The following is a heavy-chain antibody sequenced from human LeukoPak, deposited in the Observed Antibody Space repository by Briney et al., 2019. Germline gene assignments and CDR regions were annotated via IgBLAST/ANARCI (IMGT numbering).Heavy chain of an antibody. CDR2: VNPNSGDT. CDR1: GYAFTDYY. J-gene: IGHJ4*02. CDR3: ARGRSREGSSGYCHFDN. Sequence: GASVKVSCKASGYAFTDYYIHWVRQAPGQGLEWMGWVNPNSGDTNLAQKFQGRVTMTRDTSINSAYIDLNSLRSDDTAVYYCARGRSREGSSGYCHFDNWGQGTLVTVSS. D-gene: IGHD3-22*01. V-gene: IGHV1-2*02.